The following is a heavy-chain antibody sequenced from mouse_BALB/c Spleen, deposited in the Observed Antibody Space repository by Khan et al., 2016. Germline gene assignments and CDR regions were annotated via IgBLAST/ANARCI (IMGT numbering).Heavy chain of an antibody. D-gene: IGHD1-1*01. CDR2: IDPANDNT. CDR3: ASTTKGCYGARDY. CDR1: GFNIKDTY. Sequence: VQLQQSGAELVKPGASVKLSCTASGFNIKDTYMHWVKQRLEQGLEWIGRIDPANDNTKYDPKFQGQATITADTSSNTAYLQLSSLTSEDTAVSSEASTTKGCYGARDYWGQGTSVPVSS. J-gene: IGHJ4*01. V-gene: IGHV14-3*02.